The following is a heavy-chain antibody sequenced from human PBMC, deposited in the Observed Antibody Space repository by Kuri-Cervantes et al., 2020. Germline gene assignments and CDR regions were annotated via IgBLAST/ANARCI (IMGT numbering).Heavy chain of an antibody. J-gene: IGHJ4*02. D-gene: IGHD6-6*01. CDR1: GCPFRNSD. V-gene: IGHV3-19*01. CDR3: AKTIERWKSEGAARPDY. Sequence: GGPLRPPFPASGCPFRNSDRNWVRQAPGKGLVWVPGVSWNGSRTPYADSVRGRFIISRDNSRNFLYLQMNSLRAEDTAVYYWAKTIERWKSEGAARPDYWGQGTLVTVSS. CDR2: VSWNGSRT.